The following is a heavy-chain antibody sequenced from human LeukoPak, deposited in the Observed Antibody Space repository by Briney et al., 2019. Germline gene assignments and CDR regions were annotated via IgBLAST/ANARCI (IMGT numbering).Heavy chain of an antibody. Sequence: GGSLRLSCAASGFTFSSYAVTWVRQAPGKGLEWVSGISGSGAYTYYADSVKGRFTISRDISRNTVHLQMNSLRAGDTAVYYCARDPHGYNSYFDYWGQGTLVTVSS. CDR1: GFTFSSYA. CDR3: ARDPHGYNSYFDY. D-gene: IGHD5-24*01. V-gene: IGHV3-23*01. CDR2: ISGSGAYT. J-gene: IGHJ4*02.